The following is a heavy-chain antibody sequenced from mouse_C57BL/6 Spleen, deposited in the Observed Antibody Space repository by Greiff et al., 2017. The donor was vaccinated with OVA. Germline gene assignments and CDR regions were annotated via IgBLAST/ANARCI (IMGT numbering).Heavy chain of an antibody. CDR2: IDPSDSYT. Sequence: VKLQQPGAELVMPGASVKLSCKASGYTFTSYWMHWVKQRPGQGLEWIGEIDPSDSYTNYNQKFKGKSTLTVDKSSSTAYMQLSSLTSEDSAVYYCARSGLGYFDYWGQGTTLTVSS. D-gene: IGHD4-1*01. J-gene: IGHJ2*01. CDR1: GYTFTSYW. CDR3: ARSGLGYFDY. V-gene: IGHV1-69*01.